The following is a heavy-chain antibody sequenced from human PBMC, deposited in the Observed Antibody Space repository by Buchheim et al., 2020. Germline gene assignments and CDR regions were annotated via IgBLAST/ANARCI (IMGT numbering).Heavy chain of an antibody. V-gene: IGHV3-74*01. CDR1: GFTFSNYI. CDR3: ARDFDYKIDS. J-gene: IGHJ4*02. D-gene: IGHD4/OR15-4a*01. Sequence: EVQLVESGGGLVQPGGSLRLSCAASGFTFSNYIMHWVRQAPGKGLVWVSRITSDGTITTSADSVEGRFPVSRDNAQNPLYLQMDSLGAEDTAVYFCARDFDYKIDSWGQGAL. CDR2: ITSDGTIT.